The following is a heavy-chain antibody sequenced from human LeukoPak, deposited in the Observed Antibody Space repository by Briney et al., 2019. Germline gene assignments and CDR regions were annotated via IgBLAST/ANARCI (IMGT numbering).Heavy chain of an antibody. CDR2: INWNGGST. Sequence: PGGSLRLSCAASGFTFDDYGMSWVCQAPGKGLEWVSGINWNGGSTGYADSVKGRFTISRDNAKNSLYLQMNSLRVEDTALYYCARVRQDCTNGVCYLPGNYYYYMDVWGKGTTVTVSS. J-gene: IGHJ6*03. V-gene: IGHV3-20*04. CDR3: ARVRQDCTNGVCYLPGNYYYYMDV. CDR1: GFTFDDYG. D-gene: IGHD2-8*01.